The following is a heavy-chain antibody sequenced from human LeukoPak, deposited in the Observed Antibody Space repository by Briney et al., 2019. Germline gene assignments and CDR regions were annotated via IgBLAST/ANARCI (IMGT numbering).Heavy chain of an antibody. CDR1: GFTFSSYS. CDR2: ISSSSSYI. J-gene: IGHJ4*02. V-gene: IGHV3-21*01. Sequence: PGGSLRLSCAASGFTFSSYSMNWVRQAPGKGLEWVSSISSSSSYIYYADSVKGRFTISRDNAKNSLYLQMNSLRAEDTAVHYCARDLLAVGAFGIFDYCAQGSLVTVSS. CDR3: ARDLLAVGAFGIFDY. D-gene: IGHD1-26*01.